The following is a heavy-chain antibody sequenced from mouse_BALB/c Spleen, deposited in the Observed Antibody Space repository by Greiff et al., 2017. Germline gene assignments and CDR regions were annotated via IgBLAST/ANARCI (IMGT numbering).Heavy chain of an antibody. CDR2: IYPGDGST. CDR3: ARSGRYGYAMDY. D-gene: IGHD2-14*01. CDR1: GYTFTSYD. J-gene: IGHJ4*01. V-gene: IGHV1S56*01. Sequence: VQLQQSGPELVRPGESVKISCKASGYTFTSYDINWVKQRPGQGLEWIGWIYPGDGSTKYNEKFKGKATLTADKSSSTAYMQLSSLTSENSAVYFCARSGRYGYAMDYWGQGTSVTVSS.